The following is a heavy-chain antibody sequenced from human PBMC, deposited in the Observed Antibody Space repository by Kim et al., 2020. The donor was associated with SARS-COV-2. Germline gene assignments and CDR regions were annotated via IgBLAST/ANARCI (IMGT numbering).Heavy chain of an antibody. CDR3: ARGGDGSDFDY. CDR2: INHSGST. CDR1: GGSFSGYY. V-gene: IGHV4-34*01. J-gene: IGHJ4*02. D-gene: IGHD3-10*01. Sequence: SETLSLTCAVYGGSFSGYYWSWIRQPPGKGLEWIGEINHSGSTNYNPSLKSRVTISVDTSKNQFSLKLSSVTAADTAVYYCARGGDGSDFDYWGQGTLVTVSS.